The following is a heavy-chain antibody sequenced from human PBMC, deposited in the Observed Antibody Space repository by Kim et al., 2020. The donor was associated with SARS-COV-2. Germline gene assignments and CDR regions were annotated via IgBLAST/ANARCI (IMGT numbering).Heavy chain of an antibody. D-gene: IGHD2-2*01. J-gene: IGHJ4*02. CDR3: ARDRVVPAAGSRGPFDY. CDR1: GGTFSSYA. V-gene: IGHV1-69*13. Sequence: SVKVSCKASGGTFSSYAISWVRQAPGQGLEWMGGIIPIFGTANYAQKFQGRVTITADESTSTAYMELSSLRSEDTAVYYCARDRVVPAAGSRGPFDYWGQGTLVTVSS. CDR2: IIPIFGTA.